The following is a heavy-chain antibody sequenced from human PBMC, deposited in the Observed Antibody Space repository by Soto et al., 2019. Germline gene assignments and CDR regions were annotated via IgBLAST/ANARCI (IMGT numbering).Heavy chain of an antibody. Sequence: SETLSLTCTVSGGSVSGSSYYWSWIRQPPGKGLEWIGCIYHSGSTKYNPSLKSRATISVDTSKNQFSLKLSSVTAADTAVYYCARQDKSEKCNGFSSGEYFDNWGQGTLVTVSS. CDR2: IYHSGST. CDR1: GGSVSGSSYY. J-gene: IGHJ4*02. CDR3: ARQDKSEKCNGFSSGEYFDN. V-gene: IGHV4-39*01. D-gene: IGHD3-3*01.